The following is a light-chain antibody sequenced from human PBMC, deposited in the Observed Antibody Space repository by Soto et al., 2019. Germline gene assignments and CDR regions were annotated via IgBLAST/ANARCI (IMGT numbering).Light chain of an antibody. CDR3: QQYNSYWM. V-gene: IGKV3D-15*01. J-gene: IGKJ1*01. CDR1: QTIDNT. Sequence: ETVMTQSPAALSLSPGERATLSFRASQTIDNTLAWYQRKPGQAPRLLIYGASNRATGIPDRFSGSGSGTEFTLTISSLQSEDFAVYYCQQYNSYWMFGLGTKVDNK. CDR2: GAS.